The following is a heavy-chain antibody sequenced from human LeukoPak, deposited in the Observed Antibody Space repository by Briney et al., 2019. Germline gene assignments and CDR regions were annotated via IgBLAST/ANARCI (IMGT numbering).Heavy chain of an antibody. D-gene: IGHD2-15*01. Sequence: GGSLRLSCAASGFTFSSYAMSWVRQAPGKGLGWVSAISGSGGSTYYADSVKGRFTISRDNSKNTLYLQMNSLRAEDTAVYYCAKVGGRVVVAATLYYFDYWGQGTLVTVSS. CDR2: ISGSGGST. V-gene: IGHV3-23*01. CDR1: GFTFSSYA. CDR3: AKVGGRVVVAATLYYFDY. J-gene: IGHJ4*02.